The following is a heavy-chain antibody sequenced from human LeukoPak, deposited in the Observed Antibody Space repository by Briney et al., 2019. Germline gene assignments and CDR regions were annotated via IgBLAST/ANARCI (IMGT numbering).Heavy chain of an antibody. CDR2: INAGSGNT. Sequence: ASVKVSCKAPGYTFTSYAVHWVRQAPGQRPEWMGWINAGSGNTGCSQEFQGRVTITRDTSASTAYMQLSSLTSEDTAVYYCARRGVTSQYSFYAMAVWGQRTTVTV. D-gene: IGHD2/OR15-2a*01. CDR3: ARRGVTSQYSFYAMAV. J-gene: IGHJ6*01. CDR1: GYTFTSYA. V-gene: IGHV1-3*01.